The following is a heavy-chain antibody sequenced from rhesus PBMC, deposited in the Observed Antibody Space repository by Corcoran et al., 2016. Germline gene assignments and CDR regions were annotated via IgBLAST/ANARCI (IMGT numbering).Heavy chain of an antibody. J-gene: IGHJ5-1*01. V-gene: IGHV4S11*01. CDR3: ARAPLTVAATTDRFDV. CDR1: GCSTRSNY. D-gene: IGHD4-29*01. Sequence: QVQLQESGPGLVKPLETLSLTCAVSGCSTRSNYWSWIRQAPGTGVEWIWYSYGSGSSTNYNPSLKSRVILSVDTSKNQLSLKLSSVTAADTAVYYCARAPLTVAATTDRFDVWGPGVLVTVSS. CDR2: SYGSGSST.